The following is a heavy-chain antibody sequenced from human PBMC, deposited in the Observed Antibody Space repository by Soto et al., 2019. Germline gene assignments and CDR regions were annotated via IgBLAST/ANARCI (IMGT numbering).Heavy chain of an antibody. Sequence: QEQLVESGGGVVQPGRSLRLSCAASGFTFNTYGMHWVRQAPGKGLEWVAVISYDGSDKYYADSVKGRFIISRDNSKNTLYLQMNSLRAEDTAIYYWAKSPNLYCSSPNCYKFYFDFWGQGAQVTVSS. CDR1: GFTFNTYG. D-gene: IGHD2-2*02. J-gene: IGHJ4*02. CDR3: AKSPNLYCSSPNCYKFYFDF. V-gene: IGHV3-30*18. CDR2: ISYDGSDK.